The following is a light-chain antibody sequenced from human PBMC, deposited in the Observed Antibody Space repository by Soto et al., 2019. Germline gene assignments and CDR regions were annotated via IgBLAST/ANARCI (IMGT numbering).Light chain of an antibody. V-gene: IGKV3-20*01. Sequence: EIVLTQSPGTLSLSPGERATLSCRASQTVSSSLAWYQQKPGQAPRLLISGASSRAADIPDRFSGSGSGTDFTLTINRLEPEDFAVYYCQQYENSPITFGQGTRLEIK. CDR3: QQYENSPIT. J-gene: IGKJ5*01. CDR1: QTVSSS. CDR2: GAS.